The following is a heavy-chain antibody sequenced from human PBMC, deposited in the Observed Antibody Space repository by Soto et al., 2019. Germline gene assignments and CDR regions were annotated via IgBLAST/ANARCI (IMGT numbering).Heavy chain of an antibody. J-gene: IGHJ6*02. CDR3: AREVVARSGSVRSYGMDV. D-gene: IGHD3-3*01. CDR2: IYYSGST. V-gene: IGHV4-30-4*01. CDR1: GGSISSGDYY. Sequence: SETLSLTCTVSGGSISSGDYYWSWIRQPPGKGLEWIGYIYYSGSTYYNPSLKSRVTISVDTSKNQFSLKLSSVTAADTAVYYCAREVVARSGSVRSYGMDVWGQGTTVTVSS.